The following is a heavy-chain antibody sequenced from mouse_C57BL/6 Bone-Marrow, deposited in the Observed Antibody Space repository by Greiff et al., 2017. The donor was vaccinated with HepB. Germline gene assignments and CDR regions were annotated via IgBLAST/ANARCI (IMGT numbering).Heavy chain of an antibody. Sequence: QVQLQQSGAELVKPGASVKISCKASGYAFSSYWMNWVKQRPGKGLEWIGQIYPGDGDTNYNGKFKGKATLTADKSSSTAYMQLSSLTSEDSAVYYCAREPIKGPWGYYFDYWGQGTTLTVSS. CDR2: IYPGDGDT. V-gene: IGHV1-80*01. CDR3: AREPIKGPWGYYFDY. D-gene: IGHD6-5*01. J-gene: IGHJ2*01. CDR1: GYAFSSYW.